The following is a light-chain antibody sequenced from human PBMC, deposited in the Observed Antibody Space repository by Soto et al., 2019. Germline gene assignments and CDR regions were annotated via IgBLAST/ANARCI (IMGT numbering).Light chain of an antibody. CDR3: QQYNSYSPPWT. Sequence: DIQMTQFPSTLSASVGDRVTITCRASQSISSWLAWYQQKPGKAPKLLIYKASSLESGVPSRFSGSGSGTEFTLTISSLQPDDFATYYCQQYNSYSPPWTFGQGTKVEIK. V-gene: IGKV1-5*03. CDR1: QSISSW. CDR2: KAS. J-gene: IGKJ1*01.